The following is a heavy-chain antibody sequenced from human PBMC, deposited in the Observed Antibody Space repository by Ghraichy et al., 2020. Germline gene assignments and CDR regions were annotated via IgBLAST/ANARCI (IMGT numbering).Heavy chain of an antibody. CDR2: IYSGGST. D-gene: IGHD6-19*01. CDR1: GFTVSSNY. J-gene: IGHJ4*02. Sequence: GESLNISCAASGFTVSSNYMSWVRQAPGKGLEWVSVIYSGGSTYYADSVKGRFTISRDNSKNTLYLQMNSLRAEDTAVYYCAREESSGGHFDYWGQGTLVTVSS. CDR3: AREESSGGHFDY. V-gene: IGHV3-53*01.